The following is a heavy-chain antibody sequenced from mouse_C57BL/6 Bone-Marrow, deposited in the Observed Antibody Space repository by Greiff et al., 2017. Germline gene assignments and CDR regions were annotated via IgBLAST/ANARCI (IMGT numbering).Heavy chain of an antibody. J-gene: IGHJ2*01. CDR2: ISDGGSYT. CDR1: GFTFSSYA. V-gene: IGHV5-4*03. Sequence: EVNVVESGGGLVKPGGSLKLSCAASGFTFSSYAMSWVRQTPEKRLAWVATISDGGSYTYYPDNVKGRFTISRDNAKNNLYLQMSHLKSEDTAMYYCARGASYYFDYWGQGTTLTVSS. CDR3: ARGASYYFDY. D-gene: IGHD3-1*01.